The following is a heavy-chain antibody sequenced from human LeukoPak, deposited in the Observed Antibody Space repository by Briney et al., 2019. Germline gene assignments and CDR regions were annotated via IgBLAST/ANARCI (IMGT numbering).Heavy chain of an antibody. V-gene: IGHV3-15*01. D-gene: IGHD3-3*01. CDR3: TAELLFLEWSFDY. CDR2: IKSKTDGGTT. CDR1: GFSFSKAL. Sequence: GGVLRLSCAASGFSFSKALMRGGRQAPGEGVGWGGRIKSKTDGGTTDYAAPVKGRFTISRDDSKNTLHLQMNSLKTEDTAVYYCTAELLFLEWSFDYWGQGTLVTVSS. J-gene: IGHJ4*02.